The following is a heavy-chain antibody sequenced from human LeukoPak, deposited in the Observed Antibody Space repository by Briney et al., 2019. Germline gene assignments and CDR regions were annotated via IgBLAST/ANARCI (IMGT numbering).Heavy chain of an antibody. CDR1: GFTFRNYF. Sequence: HPGGSLRLSCAASGFTFRNYFMHWVRQVPGKGLLWVSRISDDGSSTTYADSVKGRFTTSRYNARNTLYLQMNSLRAEESGVYYCAREGGSSWYRAYDIWGQGTVVTVSS. V-gene: IGHV3-74*01. J-gene: IGHJ3*02. CDR3: AREGGSSWYRAYDI. CDR2: ISDDGSST. D-gene: IGHD6-13*01.